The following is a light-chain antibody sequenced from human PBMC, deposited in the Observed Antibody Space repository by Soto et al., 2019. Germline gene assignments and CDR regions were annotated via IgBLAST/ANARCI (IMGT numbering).Light chain of an antibody. Sequence: QSVLTQPPSASGTPGQRVTISCSGSSSNIGSNYVYWYQQLPGTGPKLLIYRNDQRPSGVPDRFSGSKSGTSASLAIRGLRSDDEADYYCAAWDDSLSGVVFGGGTKLTVL. J-gene: IGLJ3*02. CDR3: AAWDDSLSGVV. CDR2: RND. CDR1: SSNIGSNY. V-gene: IGLV1-47*01.